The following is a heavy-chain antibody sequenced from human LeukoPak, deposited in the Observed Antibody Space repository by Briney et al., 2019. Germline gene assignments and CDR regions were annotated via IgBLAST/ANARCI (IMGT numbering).Heavy chain of an antibody. V-gene: IGHV3-43*02. Sequence: GGSVRLSCAASGFTFSSYGMSWVRQSPGKGLEWVSLINRRGHTLYADSVKGRFTISRDNSRNSVFLQMNSLRPEDTALYHCAKEVDCPSDCLFFHAWGQGTLVTVSS. CDR1: GFTFSSYG. CDR3: AKEVDCPSDCLFFHA. D-gene: IGHD2-21*02. J-gene: IGHJ5*02. CDR2: INRRGHT.